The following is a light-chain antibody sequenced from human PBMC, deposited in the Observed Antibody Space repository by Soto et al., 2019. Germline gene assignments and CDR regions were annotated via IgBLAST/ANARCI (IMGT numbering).Light chain of an antibody. V-gene: IGLV2-14*01. CDR3: GSYRGSSTHKV. J-gene: IGLJ1*01. CDR1: SSDVGGYNY. Sequence: QSALTQPASVSGSPGQSITISCTGTSSDVGGYNYVSWYQQHPGKAPKLMIYDVNNRPSGVSNRFSGSKSGNTASLTISGLQAVDEAKYYCGSYRGSSTHKVFGTGTRSPS. CDR2: DVN.